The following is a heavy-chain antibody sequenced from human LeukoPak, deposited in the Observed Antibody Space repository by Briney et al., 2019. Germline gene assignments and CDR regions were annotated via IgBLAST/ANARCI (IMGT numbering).Heavy chain of an antibody. V-gene: IGHV1-24*01. CDR2: FDPEDGET. J-gene: IGHJ6*02. CDR1: GYTLTELS. D-gene: IGHD5-24*01. CDR3: ATDRALGWLQSNYYYYGMDV. Sequence: GASVTVSCKVSGYTLTELSMHWVRQAPGKGLEWMGGFDPEDGETIYAQKFQGRVTMTEDTSTDTAYMELSSLRSEDTAVYYCATDRALGWLQSNYYYYGMDVWGQGTTVTVSS.